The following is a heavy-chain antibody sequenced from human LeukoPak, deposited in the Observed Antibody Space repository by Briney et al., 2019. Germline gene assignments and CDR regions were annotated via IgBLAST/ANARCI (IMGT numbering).Heavy chain of an antibody. D-gene: IGHD4-17*01. J-gene: IGHJ2*01. CDR1: GFTFDDYG. V-gene: IGHV3-20*04. CDR3: ARSMTTVTTRFFDL. CDR2: ITWNGVGT. Sequence: SGGSLRLSCAASGFTFDDYGMIWVRQAPGKGLKWVSYITWNGVGTAYADSMKGRFTVSRDNVKNSLFLQMDSLRAEDTALYYCARSMTTVTTRFFDLWGRGTLVTVSS.